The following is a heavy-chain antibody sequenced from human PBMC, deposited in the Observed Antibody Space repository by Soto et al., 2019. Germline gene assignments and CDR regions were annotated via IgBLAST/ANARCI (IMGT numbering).Heavy chain of an antibody. J-gene: IGHJ4*02. CDR3: ASLSVDTAIVGLDY. Sequence: SVKVSCKTSGGTFSTFGISWVRQAPGQGLEWMGGIIPFFGTAEYSQKFEDRITITADESTNTVYMDLRSLTSEDTAIYYCASLSVDTAIVGLDYWGQGTLVTVSS. D-gene: IGHD5-18*01. V-gene: IGHV1-69*13. CDR2: IIPFFGTA. CDR1: GGTFSTFG.